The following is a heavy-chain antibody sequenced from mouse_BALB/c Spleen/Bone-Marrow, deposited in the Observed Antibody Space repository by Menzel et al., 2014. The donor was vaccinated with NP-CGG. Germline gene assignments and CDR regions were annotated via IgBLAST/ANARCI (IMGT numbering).Heavy chain of an antibody. CDR1: GFTFSSFG. CDR2: ISSGSSTI. D-gene: IGHD1-1*01. V-gene: IGHV5-17*02. J-gene: IGHJ4*01. CDR3: ARSGYYGSSPYYAMDY. Sequence: EVQRVESGGGLVQPGGSRKLSCAASGFTFSSFGMHWVRQAPERGLEWVAYISSGSSTIYYADTVKGRFTISRGNPKNTLFLQMTSLRSEDTAMYYCARSGYYGSSPYYAMDYWGQGTSVTVSS.